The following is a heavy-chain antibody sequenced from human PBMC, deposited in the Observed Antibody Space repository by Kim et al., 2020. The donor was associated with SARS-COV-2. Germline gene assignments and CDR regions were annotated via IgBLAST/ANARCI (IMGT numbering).Heavy chain of an antibody. V-gene: IGHV1-24*01. J-gene: IGHJ5*02. Sequence: HKFQSRVTMTEDTSTDTAYMDLSSLRSADTAVYYCAPSHPIAAAGNWFDPWGQGTLVTVSS. CDR3: APSHPIAAAGNWFDP. D-gene: IGHD6-13*01.